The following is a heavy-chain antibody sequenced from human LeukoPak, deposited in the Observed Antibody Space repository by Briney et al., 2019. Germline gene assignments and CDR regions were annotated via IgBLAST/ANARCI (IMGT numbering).Heavy chain of an antibody. CDR1: GFTFSSYA. Sequence: GGSLRLSCAASGFTFSSYAMSWVRQAPGKGLEWVSAISGSGGSTYYADSVKGRFTISRDNAKNSLYLQMNSLRAEDTAVYYCARGIGSPFAFDIWGQGTMVTVSS. J-gene: IGHJ3*02. CDR3: ARGIGSPFAFDI. V-gene: IGHV3-23*01. CDR2: ISGSGGST. D-gene: IGHD6-6*01.